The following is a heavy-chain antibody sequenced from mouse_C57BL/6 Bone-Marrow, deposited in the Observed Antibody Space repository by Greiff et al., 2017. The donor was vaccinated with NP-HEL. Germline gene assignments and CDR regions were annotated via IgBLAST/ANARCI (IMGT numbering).Heavy chain of an antibody. V-gene: IGHV5-4*03. J-gene: IGHJ2*01. CDR3: ARIYYDYDGTPYFDY. D-gene: IGHD2-4*01. CDR2: ISDGGSYT. CDR1: GFTFSSYA. Sequence: EVKLVESGGGLVKPGGSLKLSCAASGFTFSSYAMSWVRQTPEKRLEWVATISDGGSYTYYPDNVKGRFTISRDNAKNNLYVQMSHLKSEDTAMYDCARIYYDYDGTPYFDYWGQGTTLTVSS.